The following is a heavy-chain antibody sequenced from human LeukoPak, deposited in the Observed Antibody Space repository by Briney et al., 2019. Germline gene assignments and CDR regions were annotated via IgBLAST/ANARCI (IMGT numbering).Heavy chain of an antibody. J-gene: IGHJ3*02. V-gene: IGHV5-51*01. Sequence: GESLKISCKGSGYRINAYWIAWVRQMPREGLEWMGIIYPDDSDTRYSPSFQGHVTISAYKSVSTAYLQWSSLKASDTAMYYCARLFPYGSGSFPPAFDIWGQGTMITVSS. CDR3: ARLFPYGSGSFPPAFDI. CDR1: GYRINAYW. D-gene: IGHD3-10*01. CDR2: IYPDDSDT.